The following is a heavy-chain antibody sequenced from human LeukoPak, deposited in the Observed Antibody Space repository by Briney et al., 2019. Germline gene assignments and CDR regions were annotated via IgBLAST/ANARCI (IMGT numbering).Heavy chain of an antibody. CDR3: ARVGPGVLDY. Sequence: SETLSLTCAVYGGSFSGHFWSWIRQPPGKGLEWIVEINDNEITNSNPSLESRVTVSVDTSKSQFSLNLSSVTAADTAVYYCARVGPGVLDYWGQGALVTVSS. V-gene: IGHV4-34*01. CDR2: INDNEIT. CDR1: GGSFSGHF. D-gene: IGHD7-27*01. J-gene: IGHJ4*02.